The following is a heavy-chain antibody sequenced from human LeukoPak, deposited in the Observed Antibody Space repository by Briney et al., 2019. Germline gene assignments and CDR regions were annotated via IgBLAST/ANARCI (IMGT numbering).Heavy chain of an antibody. CDR3: SDGFDI. J-gene: IGHJ3*02. Sequence: GRSLRLSCAASGFTFDDFAMQWVRQAPGKGLEWVLGINFNSNSIGYADSVKGRFTISRDNAKNSLYLQMNSLRAEDTALYYYSDGFDIWGQGTMVTVSS. V-gene: IGHV3-9*01. D-gene: IGHD6-13*01. CDR1: GFTFDDFA. CDR2: INFNSNSI.